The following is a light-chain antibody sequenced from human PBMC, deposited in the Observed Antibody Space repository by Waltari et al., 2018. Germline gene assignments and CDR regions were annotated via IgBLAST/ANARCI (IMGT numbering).Light chain of an antibody. Sequence: QLALTQSPSASASLGASVKLTCTLSSGHSSYAIAWHQQQPEKGPRDLMKLHSDGSHTQGDGIPDRFSGSSSGAERYLTISSLQSEDEADYYCQTWGTGIQVFGGGTKLTVL. CDR1: SGHSSYA. CDR3: QTWGTGIQV. V-gene: IGLV4-69*01. CDR2: LHSDGSH. J-gene: IGLJ2*01.